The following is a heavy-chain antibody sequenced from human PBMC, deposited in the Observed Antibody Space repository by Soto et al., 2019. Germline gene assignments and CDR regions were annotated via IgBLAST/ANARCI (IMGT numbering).Heavy chain of an antibody. CDR1: GYRFTQYW. Sequence: GESLKISCKGSGYRFTQYWIGWVRQMPVKSLEWMGIIYPGDSDTRYSPSFQGQVTISADKSISTAYLQWSSLKASDTAMYYCARGGFGELSDLYYYYGMDVWGQGTKVTVS. V-gene: IGHV5-51*01. D-gene: IGHD3-10*01. J-gene: IGHJ6*02. CDR2: IYPGDSDT. CDR3: ARGGFGELSDLYYYYGMDV.